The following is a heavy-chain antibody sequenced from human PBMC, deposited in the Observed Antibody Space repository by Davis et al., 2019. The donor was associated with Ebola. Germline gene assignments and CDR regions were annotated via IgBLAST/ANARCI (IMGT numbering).Heavy chain of an antibody. CDR2: ISGSGGST. J-gene: IGHJ4*02. CDR3: ARDRGTLYDFWSGYPLGDYFDY. Sequence: GGSLRLSCTDSVITFSSYAMTWVRQAPGKGLEWVSAISGSGGSTYYADSVKGRFTLSTDNSKKTLYLQMNSLRAEDTAVYYCARDRGTLYDFWSGYPLGDYFDYWGQGTLVTVSA. V-gene: IGHV3-23*01. D-gene: IGHD3-3*01. CDR1: VITFSSYA.